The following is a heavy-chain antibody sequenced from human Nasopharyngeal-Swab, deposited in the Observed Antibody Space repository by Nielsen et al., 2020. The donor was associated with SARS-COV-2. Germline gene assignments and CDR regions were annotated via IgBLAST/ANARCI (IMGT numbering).Heavy chain of an antibody. CDR1: GYTFTSYD. CDR3: ATGYAIAAAGTIDY. CDR2: MNPNSGNT. D-gene: IGHD6-13*01. V-gene: IGHV1-8*01. J-gene: IGHJ4*02. Sequence: ASVKVSCKASGYTFTSYDINWVRQATGQGLEWMGWMNPNSGNTGYAQKFQGRVTMTEDTSTDTAYMELSSLRSEDTAVYYCATGYAIAAAGTIDYWGQVTLVTVSS.